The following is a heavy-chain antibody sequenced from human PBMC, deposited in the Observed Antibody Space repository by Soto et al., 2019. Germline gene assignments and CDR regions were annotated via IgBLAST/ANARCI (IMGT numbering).Heavy chain of an antibody. D-gene: IGHD6-19*01. CDR2: IYYSGST. CDR3: ARDLAVAGTGYFDS. J-gene: IGHJ4*02. V-gene: IGHV4-59*01. CDR1: GGSISSYY. Sequence: SETLSLTCTVSGGSISSYYWSWIRQPPGKGLEWIGYIYYSGSTNYNPSLKSRVTISVDTSKNQFSLKVSSVTAADTAVYYCARDLAVAGTGYFDSWGQGTLVT.